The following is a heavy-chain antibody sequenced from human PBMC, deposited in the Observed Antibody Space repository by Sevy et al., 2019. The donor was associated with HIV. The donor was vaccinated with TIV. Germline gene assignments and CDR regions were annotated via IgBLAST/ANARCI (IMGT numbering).Heavy chain of an antibody. J-gene: IGHJ4*02. Sequence: GSLRLSCAASGFTFSSYAMNWVRQAPGKGLEWVSGISGSGGSGDKTNYADSVKGRFTISRDDSKNSLYLQMNSLRVEDTAVYYCARGKGGYGYGLNYWGQGTLVTVSS. V-gene: IGHV3-23*01. CDR1: GFTFSSYA. CDR2: ISGSGGSGDKT. CDR3: ARGKGGYGYGLNY. D-gene: IGHD5-18*01.